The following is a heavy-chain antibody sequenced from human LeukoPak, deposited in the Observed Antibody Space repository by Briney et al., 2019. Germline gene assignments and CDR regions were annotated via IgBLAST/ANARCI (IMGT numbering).Heavy chain of an antibody. Sequence: RASVTVSCKASGYTFTGYYFHWVRQAPGQGLEWMGWINPNSGGTNYAQKFQGRVTMTRDTSISTAYMELSRLRSDDTAVYYCARDKGYCSGGSCSRGWFDPWGQGTLVTVSS. V-gene: IGHV1-2*02. D-gene: IGHD2-15*01. CDR3: ARDKGYCSGGSCSRGWFDP. CDR1: GYTFTGYY. J-gene: IGHJ5*02. CDR2: INPNSGGT.